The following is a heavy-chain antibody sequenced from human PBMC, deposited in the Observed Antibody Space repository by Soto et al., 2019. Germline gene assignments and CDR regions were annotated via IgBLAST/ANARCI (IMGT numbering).Heavy chain of an antibody. Sequence: SLKVSGKAFSYTFPRYAVNWARQATGQSPEWMGWINPGNGNTKYSQRFQGRVTITRDTSASTAYMELSSLTSEDTAVYYCARRGALTSYYYGYYFDYCAQGTLVTVSS. V-gene: IGHV1-3*01. CDR1: SYTFPRYA. J-gene: IGHJ4*02. D-gene: IGHD3-9*01. CDR3: ARRGALTSYYYGYYFDY. CDR2: INPGNGNT.